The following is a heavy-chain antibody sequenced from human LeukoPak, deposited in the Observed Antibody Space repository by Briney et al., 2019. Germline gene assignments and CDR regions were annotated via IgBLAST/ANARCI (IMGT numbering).Heavy chain of an antibody. Sequence: PSETLSLTYTVSGGSISSGSYYWSWIRQPAGKGLEWIGRTYTSGSTNYNPSLKSRVTISVDTSKNQFSLKLSSVTAADTAVYYCARDLIVVVPAAHDYYYYYYMDVWGKGTTVTVSS. CDR2: TYTSGST. J-gene: IGHJ6*03. CDR1: GGSISSGSYY. D-gene: IGHD2-2*01. CDR3: ARDLIVVVPAAHDYYYYYYMDV. V-gene: IGHV4-61*02.